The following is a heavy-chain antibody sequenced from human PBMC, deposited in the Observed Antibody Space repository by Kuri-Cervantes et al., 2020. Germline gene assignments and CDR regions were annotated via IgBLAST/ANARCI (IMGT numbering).Heavy chain of an antibody. J-gene: IGHJ6*04. Sequence: GGSLRLSCAASGFIFSSYSMNWVRQAPGKGLEWVSAMSSSGDYKYYADSVRGRFTISRDNAKNSLYLQMNSLRPNDTGVYYCAKSISTWPLDVWGKGTTVTVSS. CDR1: GFIFSSYS. D-gene: IGHD2-2*01. V-gene: IGHV3-21*06. CDR3: AKSISTWPLDV. CDR2: MSSSGDYK.